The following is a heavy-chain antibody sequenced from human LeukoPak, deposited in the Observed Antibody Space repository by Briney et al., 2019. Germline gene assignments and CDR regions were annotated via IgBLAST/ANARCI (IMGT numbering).Heavy chain of an antibody. CDR1: GFTFSRSS. D-gene: IGHD3-22*01. J-gene: IGHJ4*02. CDR3: AREYYYDTDAGNY. Sequence: GGSLRLSCAASGFTFSRSSMSWVRQAPGKGPEWVSSITGSGTYIYYADSVKGRFTISRDNIQRSVYLQMNSLRAEDTAVYYCAREYYYDTDAGNYWGPGTLFTVSS. V-gene: IGHV3-21*01. CDR2: ITGSGTYI.